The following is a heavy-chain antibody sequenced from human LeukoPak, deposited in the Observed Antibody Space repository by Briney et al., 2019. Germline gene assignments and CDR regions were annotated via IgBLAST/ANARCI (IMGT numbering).Heavy chain of an antibody. CDR1: GYTFTSYD. J-gene: IGHJ6*03. D-gene: IGHD4-11*01. CDR3: ARGRSGYSNYDRSNYYYYYMDA. CDR2: MNPNSGNT. Sequence: ASVKVSCKASGYTFTSYDINWVRQATGQGLEWMGWMNPNSGNTGYAQKFQGRLTMTRNTSISTAYMELSSLRSEDTAVYYCARGRSGYSNYDRSNYYYYYMDAWGKGTTVTVSS. V-gene: IGHV1-8*01.